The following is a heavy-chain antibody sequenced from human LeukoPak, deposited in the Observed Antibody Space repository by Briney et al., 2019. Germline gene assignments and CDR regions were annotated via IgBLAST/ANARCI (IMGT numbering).Heavy chain of an antibody. D-gene: IGHD3-16*01. V-gene: IGHV3-23*01. CDR1: GITLSNYG. Sequence: PGGSLRLSCAVSGITLSNYGMSWVRQAPGKGLEWVAGISDGGGSRNYADSVKGRFTLSRDDSRNTVYLQLNNLRVEDTAIYYCAKASWVSDADAVLWGQGTLVTVSS. CDR2: ISDGGGSR. J-gene: IGHJ4*02. CDR3: AKASWVSDADAVL.